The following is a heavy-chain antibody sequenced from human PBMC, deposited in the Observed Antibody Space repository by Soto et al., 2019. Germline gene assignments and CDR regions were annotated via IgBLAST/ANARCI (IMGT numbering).Heavy chain of an antibody. Sequence: GGSLRLSCAASGFTFSSYGMHWVRQAPGKGLEWVAVISYDGSNKCYADSVKGRFTISRDNSKNTLYLEMNSLRTEDTAVYYCARDPAHGGVSTPEAPYYYYYGMDVWGQGTTVTVSS. J-gene: IGHJ6*02. CDR1: GFTFSSYG. CDR2: ISYDGSNK. D-gene: IGHD5-12*01. V-gene: IGHV3-30*03. CDR3: ARDPAHGGVSTPEAPYYYYYGMDV.